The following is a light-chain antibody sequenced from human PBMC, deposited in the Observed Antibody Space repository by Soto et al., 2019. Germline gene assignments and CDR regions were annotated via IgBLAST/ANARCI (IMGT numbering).Light chain of an antibody. CDR3: QQRSNWSIT. V-gene: IGKV3-11*01. Sequence: EIVLTQSPATLSLSPGERDTLSCRASRSVSSYLAWYQQKPGQAPRLLIYDASNRATGIPARFSGSGSGTDFTFTFSSLEPEDFAVYYCQQRSNWSITFGQGTRLEIK. J-gene: IGKJ5*01. CDR1: RSVSSY. CDR2: DAS.